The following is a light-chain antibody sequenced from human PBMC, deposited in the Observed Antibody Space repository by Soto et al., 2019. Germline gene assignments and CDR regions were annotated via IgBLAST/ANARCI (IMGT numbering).Light chain of an antibody. CDR3: SSYTSSSIDYV. CDR2: EVS. CDR1: SSDVGGYNY. J-gene: IGLJ1*01. V-gene: IGLV2-14*01. Sequence: QSALTQPASVSGSPGQSITISCTVTSSDVGGYNYVSWYQQHPGKAPKLMIYEVSNRPSGVSNRFSGSKSGNTAPLTISGLQAEDEADYYCSSYTSSSIDYVFGTGTKLTVL.